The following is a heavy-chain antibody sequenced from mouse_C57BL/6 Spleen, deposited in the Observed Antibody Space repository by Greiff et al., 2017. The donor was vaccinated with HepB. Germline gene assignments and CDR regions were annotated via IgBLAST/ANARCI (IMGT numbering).Heavy chain of an antibody. J-gene: IGHJ1*03. Sequence: VQLQQPGADLVKPGASVKFSCTASGYTFTSYWMHWVRQRPGQGLEWIGMIHPNSGSTNYNEKFKSKATLTVDKSSSTAYMQLSSLTSEDCAVYYGARSRDFDVWGTGTTVTVSS. V-gene: IGHV1-64*01. CDR3: ARSRDFDV. CDR1: GYTFTSYW. CDR2: IHPNSGST.